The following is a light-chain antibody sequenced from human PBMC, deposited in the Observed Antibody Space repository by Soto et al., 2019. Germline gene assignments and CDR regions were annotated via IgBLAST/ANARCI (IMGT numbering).Light chain of an antibody. V-gene: IGKV1D-12*01. Sequence: DLPMTQSPSSVSASVGDRITITCRASQGIRTWLAWYQQKPGKAPNLLIYAASSLQSGVPSRFSGSGSGTDFTLTISSLQPEDFATYYCQQANSFPPSLTFGGGTKVEIK. CDR2: AAS. CDR3: QQANSFPPSLT. J-gene: IGKJ4*01. CDR1: QGIRTW.